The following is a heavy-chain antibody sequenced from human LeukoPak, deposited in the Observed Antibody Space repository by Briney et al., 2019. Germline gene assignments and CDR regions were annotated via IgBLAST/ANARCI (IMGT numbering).Heavy chain of an antibody. J-gene: IGHJ4*02. V-gene: IGHV1-18*01. Sequence: ASVKVSCKASGYRFTNFGLSRLRQAPGQGPEWLGWINGYNGDTHFAQKVRGRVTMTMDTSTSTAYMELRSLRSDDTAVYYCARVNGNYYDSRGYYHHFDYWGQGTQVTVTS. CDR1: GYRFTNFG. D-gene: IGHD3-22*01. CDR3: ARVNGNYYDSRGYYHHFDY. CDR2: INGYNGDT.